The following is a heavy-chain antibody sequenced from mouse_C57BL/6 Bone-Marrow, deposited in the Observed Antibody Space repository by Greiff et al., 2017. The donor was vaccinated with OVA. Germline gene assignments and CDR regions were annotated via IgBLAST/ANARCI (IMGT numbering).Heavy chain of an antibody. V-gene: IGHV5-6*02. D-gene: IGHD1-3*01. J-gene: IGHJ4*01. CDR2: ISSGGSYT. Sequence: EVMLVESGGDLVKPGGSLKLSCAASGFTFSSYGMSWVRQTPDKRLEWVATISSGGSYTYYPDSVKGRFTISRDNAKNTLYLQMSSLKSEDTAMYYCARPPQGLKAMDYWGQGTSVTVSS. CDR3: ARPPQGLKAMDY. CDR1: GFTFSSYG.